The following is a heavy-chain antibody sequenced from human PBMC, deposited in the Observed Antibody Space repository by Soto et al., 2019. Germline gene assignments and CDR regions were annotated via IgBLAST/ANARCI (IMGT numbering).Heavy chain of an antibody. CDR3: VRPLPSGRNYGLDV. J-gene: IGHJ6*02. V-gene: IGHV3-21*04. D-gene: IGHD3-10*01. Sequence: EVQLVESGGGLVQPGGSLRLSCVASGFTFSSYSFNWVRQAPGRGPEWISAITSGSSYTFYAESVKGRFTISRDNAKNSLYLQMNSLRAEDTAVYYCVRPLPSGRNYGLDVWGQGTTVTVSS. CDR2: ITSGSSYT. CDR1: GFTFSSYS.